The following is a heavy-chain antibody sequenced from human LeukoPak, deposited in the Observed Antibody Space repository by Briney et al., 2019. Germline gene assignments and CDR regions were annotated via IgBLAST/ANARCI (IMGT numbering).Heavy chain of an antibody. CDR3: VRATAVAFDY. D-gene: IGHD4-23*01. V-gene: IGHV3-53*01. CDR2: IYADGNT. CDR1: GFIVNTNY. Sequence: GGSLRLSCAASGFIVNTNYMTWVRQAPGRGLEWVSFIYADGNTYYADSVKGRFTISRDNSKNTLYLQMDSLRAEDTAVYYCVRATAVAFDYWGQGTLVTVSS. J-gene: IGHJ4*02.